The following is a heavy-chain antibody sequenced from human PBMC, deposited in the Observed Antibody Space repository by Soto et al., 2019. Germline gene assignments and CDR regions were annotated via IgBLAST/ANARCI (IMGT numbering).Heavy chain of an antibody. Sequence: QVQLVESGGGEVQPGRTLRLSCAASGYAFGSFGMHWVRQAPGKGLEWVAGLSYDGSNTYYTDSVKGRFTISRDSSKNTLYLQMDSLSGEGAAVYYCAKDTYYHDTSWYYIFDSWGQGTLVTVSS. CDR1: GYAFGSFG. CDR3: AKDTYYHDTSWYYIFDS. CDR2: LSYDGSNT. D-gene: IGHD3-22*01. J-gene: IGHJ4*02. V-gene: IGHV3-30*18.